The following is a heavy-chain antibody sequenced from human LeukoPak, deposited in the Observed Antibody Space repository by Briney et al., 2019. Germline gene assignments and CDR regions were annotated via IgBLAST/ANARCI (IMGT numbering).Heavy chain of an antibody. CDR2: INPSGGST. CDR3: ATSYSSGWYGFDY. CDR1: GYTHTELS. V-gene: IGHV1-46*01. J-gene: IGHJ4*02. Sequence: ASVKVSCKVSGYTHTELSMHWVRQAPGQGLEWMGIINPSGGSTSYAQKFQGRVTMTRDMSTSTVYMELSSLRSEDTAVYYCATSYSSGWYGFDYWGQGTLVTVSS. D-gene: IGHD6-19*01.